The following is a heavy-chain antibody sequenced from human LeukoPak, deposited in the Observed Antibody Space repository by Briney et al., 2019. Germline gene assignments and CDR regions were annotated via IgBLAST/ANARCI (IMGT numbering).Heavy chain of an antibody. CDR3: AVAGARYSDTGGLYAFDF. Sequence: PSETLSLTCTVSGGSFSGYYWSWIRQPAGKGLEWIGRIYTSGSTNYNPSLKSRVTMSVDTSKNQFSLKLSSVTAADTAVYYCAVAGARYSDTGGLYAFDFWGRGTMVTVSS. J-gene: IGHJ3*01. CDR2: IYTSGST. CDR1: GGSFSGYY. D-gene: IGHD2-8*02. V-gene: IGHV4-4*07.